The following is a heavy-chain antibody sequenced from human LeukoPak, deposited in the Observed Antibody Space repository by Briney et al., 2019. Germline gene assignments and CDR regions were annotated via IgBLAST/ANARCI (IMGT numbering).Heavy chain of an antibody. D-gene: IGHD4-23*01. J-gene: IGHJ4*02. CDR3: ARRWSD. Sequence: SETLSLTCAVYGGSFSGYYWSWIRQPPGKGLEWIGEINHSGSTNYNPSLKSRVTISVDTSKNQFSLKLSSVTAADTAVYYCARRWSDWGQGTLVTVSS. V-gene: IGHV4-34*01. CDR1: GGSFSGYY. CDR2: INHSGST.